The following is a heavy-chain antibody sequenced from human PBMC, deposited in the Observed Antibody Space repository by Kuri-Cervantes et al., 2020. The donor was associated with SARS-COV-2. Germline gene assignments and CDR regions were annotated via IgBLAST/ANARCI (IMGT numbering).Heavy chain of an antibody. Sequence: ESLKISCTVSGGSVSSGSYYWSWIRQPPGKGLEWIGYIYYSGSTNYNPSLKSRVTISVDTSKNQFSLKLSSVTAADTAVYYCARDSGGPCYSGYGCYYYYGLDVWGRGTTVTVSS. CDR2: IYYSGST. D-gene: IGHD2-21*01. CDR1: GGSVSSGSYY. J-gene: IGHJ6*02. V-gene: IGHV4-61*01. CDR3: ARDSGGPCYSGYGCYYYYGLDV.